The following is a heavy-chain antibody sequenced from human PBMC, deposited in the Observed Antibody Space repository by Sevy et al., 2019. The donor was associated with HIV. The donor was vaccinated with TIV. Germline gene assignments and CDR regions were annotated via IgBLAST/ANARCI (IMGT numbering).Heavy chain of an antibody. Sequence: GGSLRLSCAASGFTFSSYAMHWVRQAPGKGLEWVAVISYDGSNKYYADSVKGRFTISRDNSKNTLYLQMNSLGAEDTAVYHCARGGNVLRYFDWLPPYYYYYGMDVWGQGTTVTVSS. V-gene: IGHV3-30*04. J-gene: IGHJ6*02. CDR1: GFTFSSYA. CDR3: ARGGNVLRYFDWLPPYYYYYGMDV. CDR2: ISYDGSNK. D-gene: IGHD3-9*01.